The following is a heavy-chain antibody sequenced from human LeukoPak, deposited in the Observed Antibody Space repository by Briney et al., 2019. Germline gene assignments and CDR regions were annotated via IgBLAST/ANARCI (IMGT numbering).Heavy chain of an antibody. D-gene: IGHD5-12*01. V-gene: IGHV3-48*02. Sequence: GGSLRLSCAASGFTFSSYSMNWVRQAPGKGLEWVSYISSGTDTIYYADSVKGRFNISRDNAKNSLYLQMNSLRDEDTAVYYCARDEGYSGYVQDYWGQGTLVTVSS. CDR1: GFTFSSYS. J-gene: IGHJ4*02. CDR2: ISSGTDTI. CDR3: ARDEGYSGYVQDY.